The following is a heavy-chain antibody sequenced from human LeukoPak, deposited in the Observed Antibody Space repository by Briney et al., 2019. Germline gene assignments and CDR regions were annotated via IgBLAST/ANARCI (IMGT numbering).Heavy chain of an antibody. Sequence: PGGSLRLSCAASGFTFSSYAMHWVRQAPGKGLEWVAAISYDASNEYYTDSVRGRFTISRDNPKNTMYLQLNSLRAEDTAVYYCAREGFLDAFDIWGQGTLVTVSS. V-gene: IGHV3-30-3*01. CDR1: GFTFSSYA. CDR3: AREGFLDAFDI. CDR2: ISYDASNE. J-gene: IGHJ3*02.